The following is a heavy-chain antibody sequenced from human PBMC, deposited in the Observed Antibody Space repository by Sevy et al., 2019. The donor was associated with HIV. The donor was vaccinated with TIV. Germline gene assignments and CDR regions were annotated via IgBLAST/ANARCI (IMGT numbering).Heavy chain of an antibody. D-gene: IGHD1-1*01. J-gene: IGHJ3*02. CDR3: AKDPNDYCHSFDI. CDR1: GFTFSNYG. CDR2: ISVTSART. Sequence: GGSLRLSCVGSGFTFSNYGMTWVRQAPGKGLEWVSSISVTSARTYYADSVRGRFTVSRDNSENTLYLQMNSLRAEDTALYYYAKDPNDYCHSFDIWGQGTLVTVSS. V-gene: IGHV3-23*01.